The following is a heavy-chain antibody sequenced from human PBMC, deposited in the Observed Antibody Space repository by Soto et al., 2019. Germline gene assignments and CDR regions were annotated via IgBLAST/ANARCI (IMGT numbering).Heavy chain of an antibody. CDR3: ARATPDYGEGFT. CDR2: ISANNGNT. CDR1: GYTFTTFG. V-gene: IGHV1-18*01. Sequence: ASVKVSCKASGYTFTTFGISWVRQAPGQGLEWVGWISANNGNTKYSQKFQGRVSLTTETSASTAYMELRSLRSDDTAVYYCARATPDYGEGFTWGQGTLVTVSS. D-gene: IGHD4-17*01. J-gene: IGHJ5*02.